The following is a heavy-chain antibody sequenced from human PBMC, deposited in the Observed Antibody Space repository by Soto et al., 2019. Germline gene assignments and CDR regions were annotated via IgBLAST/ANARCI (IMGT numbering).Heavy chain of an antibody. D-gene: IGHD2-15*01. Sequence: GGSLRLSCEASGFTFSNYAMNWVRQAPGKGLEWVSSITGLSNYIYYADSMKGRFTISRDNAKNSLFLQMNRLRAEDTAVYYCARVRGFCTGGSCYSVGGSDSWGQGTLVTVSS. CDR3: ARVRGFCTGGSCYSVGGSDS. CDR2: ITGLSNYI. J-gene: IGHJ4*02. V-gene: IGHV3-21*01. CDR1: GFTFSNYA.